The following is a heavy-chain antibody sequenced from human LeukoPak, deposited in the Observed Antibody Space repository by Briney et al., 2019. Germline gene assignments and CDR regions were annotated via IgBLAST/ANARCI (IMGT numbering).Heavy chain of an antibody. CDR1: GFTFSSYW. Sequence: PGGSLRLSCAASGFTFSSYWMHWVRQAPGKGLVWVSYISGDGSSTTYADSVKGRFTISRDNAKNTLDLQMNSLRAEDTAVHYCARGGWGTAIDYWAQGTLVTVSS. CDR3: ARGGWGTAIDY. D-gene: IGHD1-7*01. V-gene: IGHV3-74*01. CDR2: ISGDGSST. J-gene: IGHJ4*02.